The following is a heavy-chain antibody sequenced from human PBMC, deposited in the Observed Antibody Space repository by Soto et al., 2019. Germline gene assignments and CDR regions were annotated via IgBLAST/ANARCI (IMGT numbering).Heavy chain of an antibody. CDR3: ASPSFLRSGDLFHRLDV. CDR2: VNHGGTS. D-gene: IGHD3-10*01. J-gene: IGHJ6*01. CDR1: GGSFSGYY. V-gene: IGHV4-34*01. Sequence: SETLSLTCAVHGGSFSGYYWDWLRQPPGKGLEWIGEVNHGGTSNYNPSLKSRAIISVDTSKNQFSLKLTSVTAEDTALYFCASPSFLRSGDLFHRLDVPAQRTTVT.